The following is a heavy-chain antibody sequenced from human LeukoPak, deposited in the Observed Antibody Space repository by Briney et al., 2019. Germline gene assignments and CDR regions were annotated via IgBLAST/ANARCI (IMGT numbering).Heavy chain of an antibody. Sequence: ASVKVSCKASGYAFTGHYIHWVRQAPGQGLEWMGWISAYNGNTNYAQKLQGRVTMTTDTSTSTAYMELRSLRSDDTAVYYCARTKQQLAMFDYWGQGTLVTVSS. J-gene: IGHJ4*02. CDR2: ISAYNGNT. V-gene: IGHV1-18*04. CDR3: ARTKQQLAMFDY. CDR1: GYAFTGHY. D-gene: IGHD6-13*01.